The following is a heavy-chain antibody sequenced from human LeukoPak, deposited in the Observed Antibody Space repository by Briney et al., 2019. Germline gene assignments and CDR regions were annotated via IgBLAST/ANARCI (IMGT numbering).Heavy chain of an antibody. J-gene: IGHJ4*02. Sequence: SETLSLTCTVSGGSISSYYWSWIRQPPAKGLEWIGYIYYSGSTNYNPSLKSRVTISVDTSKNQFSLKLSSATAADTAVYYCATQEMATIKFDYWGQETLVTVSS. CDR2: IYYSGST. CDR1: GGSISSYY. CDR3: ATQEMATIKFDY. D-gene: IGHD5-24*01. V-gene: IGHV4-59*01.